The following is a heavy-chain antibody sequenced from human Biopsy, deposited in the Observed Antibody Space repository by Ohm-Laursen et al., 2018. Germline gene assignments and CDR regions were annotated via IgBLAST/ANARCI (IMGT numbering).Heavy chain of an antibody. V-gene: IGHV1-69*13. CDR3: ARDALGGGSYRFFY. CDR1: GGTFTNYA. J-gene: IGHJ4*02. D-gene: IGHD1-26*01. Sequence: SVEASCKAFGGTFTNYAISWVRQAPGQGLEWMGGIIPIFGTANYTQKFQGRVTITADESTSTAYMELSSLRSDDTAVYYCARDALGGGSYRFFYWGQGSLVTVSS. CDR2: IIPIFGTA.